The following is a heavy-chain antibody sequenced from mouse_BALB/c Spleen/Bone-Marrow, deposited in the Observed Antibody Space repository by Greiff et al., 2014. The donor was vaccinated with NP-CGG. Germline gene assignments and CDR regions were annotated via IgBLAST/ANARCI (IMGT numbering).Heavy chain of an antibody. V-gene: IGHV1-5*01. CDR1: GYTFTSYW. D-gene: IGHD1-1*01. CDR2: IYPGNSDT. J-gene: IGHJ3*01. CDR3: TRVYYYGSAWFAY. Sequence: EVQLQQSGTVLARPGASVKMSCKASGYTFTSYWMHWVKQRPGQGLEWIGAIYPGNSDTSYNQKFKGKAKLTPVTSTSTAYMELSSLTNEDSAVYYCTRVYYYGSAWFAYWGQGTLVTVSA.